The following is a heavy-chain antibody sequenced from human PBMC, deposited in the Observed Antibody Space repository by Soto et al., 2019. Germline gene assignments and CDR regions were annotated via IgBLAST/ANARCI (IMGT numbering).Heavy chain of an antibody. J-gene: IGHJ4*02. CDR1: GFTFSSYA. V-gene: IGHV3-23*01. CDR2: ISGGGYAT. Sequence: EVQLLESGGGLVQPGGSLRLSCAASGFTFSSYAMSWVRQAPGKGLEWVSSISGGGYATYYADSVKGRFTISRDNSKNTLYLQMNSLRVEDTAVYYCARDSRFFWGQGSLVTVSS. D-gene: IGHD3-10*01. CDR3: ARDSRFF.